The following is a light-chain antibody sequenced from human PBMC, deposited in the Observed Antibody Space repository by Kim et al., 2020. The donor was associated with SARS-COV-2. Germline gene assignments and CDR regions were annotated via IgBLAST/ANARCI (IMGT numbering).Light chain of an antibody. CDR3: QAWDSSTAV. CDR1: KLGDKY. CDR2: QDS. V-gene: IGLV3-1*01. J-gene: IGLJ3*02. Sequence: VPPGHTASITCSGDKLGDKYACWYQQKPGQSPVLVIYQDSKRPSGIPERFSGSNSGNTATLTISGTQAMDEADYYCQAWDSSTAVFGGGTKLTVL.